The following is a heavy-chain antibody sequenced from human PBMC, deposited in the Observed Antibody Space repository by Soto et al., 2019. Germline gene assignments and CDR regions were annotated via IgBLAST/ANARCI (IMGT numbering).Heavy chain of an antibody. CDR1: GFTVSDNY. J-gene: IGHJ3*02. Sequence: LRLSCVASGFTVSDNYISWVRQAPGKGLEWVSVIYRGGATYYADSVTGRFTISRDSSQNTLHLQMNTLKTEDTAIYYCARGWQSAFDIWGQGTMVTVSS. D-gene: IGHD6-13*01. CDR3: ARGWQSAFDI. CDR2: IYRGGAT. V-gene: IGHV3-53*01.